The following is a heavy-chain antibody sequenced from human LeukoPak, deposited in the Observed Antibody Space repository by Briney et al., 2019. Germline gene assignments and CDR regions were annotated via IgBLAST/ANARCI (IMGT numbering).Heavy chain of an antibody. CDR1: GYSISSGYY. V-gene: IGHV4-38-2*02. Sequence: SETLSLTCTVSGYSISSGYYWGWIRQPPGKGLEWIGSIYHSGSTYYNPSLKSRVTISVDTSKNQFSLKLSSVTAADTAVYYCAREEVANCGGDCYSPYYFDYWGQGTLVTVSS. CDR2: IYHSGST. D-gene: IGHD2-21*02. CDR3: AREEVANCGGDCYSPYYFDY. J-gene: IGHJ4*02.